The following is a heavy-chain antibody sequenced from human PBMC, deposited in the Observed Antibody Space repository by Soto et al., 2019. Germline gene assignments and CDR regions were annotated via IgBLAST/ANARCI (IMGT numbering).Heavy chain of an antibody. J-gene: IGHJ4*02. Sequence: ASVKVSCKASGYTFTSYGISCVRQAPGQGLEWMGRISAYNGNTNYAQKLQGRVTMTTDTSTSTAYMELRSLRSDDTAVYFCARDTSRGEYDYWGQGTPVTVSS. CDR3: ARDTSRGEYDY. V-gene: IGHV1-18*01. CDR2: ISAYNGNT. CDR1: GYTFTSYG. D-gene: IGHD3-10*01.